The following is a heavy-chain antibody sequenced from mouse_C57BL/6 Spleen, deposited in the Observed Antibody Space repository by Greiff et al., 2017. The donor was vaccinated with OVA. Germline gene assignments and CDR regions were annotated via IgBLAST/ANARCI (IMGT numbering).Heavy chain of an antibody. CDR2: ISDGGSYT. CDR3: ARDGTAQASAWFAY. CDR1: GFTFSSYA. J-gene: IGHJ3*01. D-gene: IGHD3-2*02. Sequence: EVKLMESGGGLVKPGGSLKLSCAASGFTFSSYAMSWVRQTPEKRLEWVATISDGGSYTYYPDNVKGRFTISRDNAKNNLYLQMSHLKSEDTAMYYCARDGTAQASAWFAYWGQGTLVTVSA. V-gene: IGHV5-4*01.